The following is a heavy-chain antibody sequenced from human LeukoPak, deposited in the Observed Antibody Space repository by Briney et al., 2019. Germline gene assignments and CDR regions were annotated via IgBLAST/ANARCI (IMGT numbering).Heavy chain of an antibody. CDR2: IRYDGSNK. CDR3: AKELVPAANAPFDY. CDR1: GFTFSSYG. J-gene: IGHJ4*02. D-gene: IGHD2-2*01. Sequence: GGSLRLSCAASGFTFSSYGMHWVRQAPGKGLEWVAFIRYDGSNKYYADSVKGRFTISRDNSKNTLYLQMNSLRAEDTAVYYCAKELVPAANAPFDYWGQGTLVTVSS. V-gene: IGHV3-30*02.